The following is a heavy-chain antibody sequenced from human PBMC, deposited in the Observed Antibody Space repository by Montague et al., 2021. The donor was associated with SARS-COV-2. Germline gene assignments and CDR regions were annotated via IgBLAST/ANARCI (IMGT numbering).Heavy chain of an antibody. CDR3: ARIPVGSKYYFDF. CDR1: GDSVSSNIAT. J-gene: IGHJ4*02. V-gene: IGHV6-1*01. CDR2: TYYRSKWYN. D-gene: IGHD2-2*01. Sequence: CAISGDSVSSNIATWNWIRQSSSRGLGWLGRTYYRSKWYNDYAESVKSRITIDPVTSKHQFSLHLNSVTPEDTAVYYCARIPVGSKYYFDFWGQGTLVTVSS.